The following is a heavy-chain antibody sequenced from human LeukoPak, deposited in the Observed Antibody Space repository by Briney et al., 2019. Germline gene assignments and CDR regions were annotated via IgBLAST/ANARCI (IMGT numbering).Heavy chain of an antibody. J-gene: IGHJ5*02. V-gene: IGHV5-51*01. CDR3: ARPLGYSTSWYNH. CDR1: GYSFTSYW. CDR2: IYPGDSDT. D-gene: IGHD5-12*01. Sequence: GESLKISCKGSGYSFTSYWIGWVRQMPGKGLEWKGIIYPGDSDTRYSPSFQGQVTISADKSISTAYLQWSSLKASDTAIYYCARPLGYSTSWYNHWGQGTLVIVSS.